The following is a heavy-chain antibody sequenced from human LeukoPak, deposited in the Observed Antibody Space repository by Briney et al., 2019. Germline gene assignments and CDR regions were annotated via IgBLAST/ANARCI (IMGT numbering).Heavy chain of an antibody. D-gene: IGHD4-23*01. Sequence: GASVKVSCKASGYTFTNYAMNWVRQAPGQGLEWMGWINPNSGGTNYAQKFQGWVTMTRDTSISTAYMELSRLRSDDTAVYYCARGEGYGGIYGMDVWGQGTTVTVSS. V-gene: IGHV1-2*04. J-gene: IGHJ6*02. CDR3: ARGEGYGGIYGMDV. CDR1: GYTFTNYA. CDR2: INPNSGGT.